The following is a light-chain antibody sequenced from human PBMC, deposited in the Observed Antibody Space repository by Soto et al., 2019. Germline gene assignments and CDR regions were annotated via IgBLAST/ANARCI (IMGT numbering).Light chain of an antibody. J-gene: IGKJ1*01. Sequence: DIVMTQSPDSLAVSLGERATINCQSSQSVLSSSDNKNYLGWYQQKPGRPPKLLFDWASTRDSVVTDRFRCSGYGTDVTLTISSLHAEEVAVYDCQQYYSFPRTFGQGTKVEI. CDR1: QSVLSSSDNKNY. V-gene: IGKV4-1*01. CDR2: WAS. CDR3: QQYYSFPRT.